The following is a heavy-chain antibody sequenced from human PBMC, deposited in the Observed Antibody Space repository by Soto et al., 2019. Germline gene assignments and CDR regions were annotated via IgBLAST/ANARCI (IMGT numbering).Heavy chain of an antibody. CDR1: GYSFTSYW. CDR3: ARHGGSIAADEQDY. J-gene: IGHJ4*02. D-gene: IGHD6-13*01. CDR2: IDPSDSYT. V-gene: IGHV5-10-1*01. Sequence: GESLKISCKGSGYSFTSYWISWVRQMPGKGLEWMGRIDPSDSYTNYSPSFQGHVTISADKSISTAYLQWSSLKASDTAMYYCARHGGSIAADEQDYWGQGTLVTVYS.